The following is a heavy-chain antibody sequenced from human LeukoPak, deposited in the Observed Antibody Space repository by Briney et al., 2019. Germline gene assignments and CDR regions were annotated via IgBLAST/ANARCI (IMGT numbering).Heavy chain of an antibody. Sequence: GGSLRLSCAASGFTFSSYSMNWVRQAPGKGLEWVSYISSSGSTIYYADSVKGRFTISRDNAKNSLYLQMNSLRAEDTAVYYCARDLVATIIKTACGMDVWGQGTTVTVSS. D-gene: IGHD5-12*01. CDR3: ARDLVATIIKTACGMDV. V-gene: IGHV3-48*04. CDR1: GFTFSSYS. CDR2: ISSSGSTI. J-gene: IGHJ6*02.